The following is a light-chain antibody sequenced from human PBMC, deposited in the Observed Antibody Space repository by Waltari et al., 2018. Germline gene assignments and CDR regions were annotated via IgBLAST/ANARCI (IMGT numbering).Light chain of an antibody. V-gene: IGKV3-11*01. J-gene: IGKJ4*01. CDR2: DAS. CDR1: QSVSNY. CDR3: QQRGNGLT. Sequence: EIVLTQSPATLSLSPGERATLPCRASQSVSNYLAWYQQQPGQAPRLLIYDASTRATGTPARFSGSGSGTDFTLTISSLEPEDFAFYYCQQRGNGLTFGGGTKVEIK.